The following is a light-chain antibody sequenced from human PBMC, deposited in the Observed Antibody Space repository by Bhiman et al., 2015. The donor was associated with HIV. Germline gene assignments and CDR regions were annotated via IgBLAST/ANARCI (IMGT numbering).Light chain of an antibody. CDR3: SSYTSSSAYV. CDR1: SSDVGGYNF. Sequence: QSALTQPASVSGSPGQSITISCTGTSSDVGGYNFVSWYQHHPGKAPKLLIYDVSQRPSGVSYRFSGSKSGNTASLTISGLQAEDEADYYCSSYTSSSAYVFGTGTKVTVL. V-gene: IGLV2-14*03. J-gene: IGLJ1*01. CDR2: DVS.